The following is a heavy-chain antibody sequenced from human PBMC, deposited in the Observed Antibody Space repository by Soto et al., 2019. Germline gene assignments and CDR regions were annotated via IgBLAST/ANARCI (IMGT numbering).Heavy chain of an antibody. D-gene: IGHD2-15*01. V-gene: IGHV3-33*01. J-gene: IGHJ6*01. CDR1: GFTFNTYG. Sequence: RVSLRLSCAASGFTFNTYGMHWVRQAPGRGPEWVAVIWYDGSIKYYADSVKGRFTISRDNSKNTLYLQMNSLRAEDTAVYYCPRIDCTGGNCRPYAYYDMDVWGQGTTGNVSS. CDR2: IWYDGSIK. CDR3: PRIDCTGGNCRPYAYYDMDV.